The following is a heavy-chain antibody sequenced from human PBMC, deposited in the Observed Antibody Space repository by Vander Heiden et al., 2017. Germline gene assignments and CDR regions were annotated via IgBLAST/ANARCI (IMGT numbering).Heavy chain of an antibody. D-gene: IGHD6-19*01. V-gene: IGHV3-48*03. Sequence: EVQLVESGGGLVQPGGYLRLSCAASGFNLSSYEMNWVRQAPGKVLEWVSYISSSGSTIYYADSVKGRFTISRDNAKNSLYLQMNSLRAEDTAVYYCARGKIAVAGTGWFDPWGQGTLVTVSS. CDR3: ARGKIAVAGTGWFDP. CDR2: ISSSGSTI. CDR1: GFNLSSYE. J-gene: IGHJ5*02.